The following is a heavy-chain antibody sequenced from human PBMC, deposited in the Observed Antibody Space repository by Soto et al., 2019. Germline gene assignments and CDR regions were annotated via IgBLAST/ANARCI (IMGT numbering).Heavy chain of an antibody. CDR2: ISGSGSTI. J-gene: IGHJ4*02. CDR1: GFTFSSYA. CDR3: AKVLYYYDSSGYYHFEY. V-gene: IGHV3-23*01. D-gene: IGHD3-22*01. Sequence: PGGSLRLSCAASGFTFSSYAVSCVRQAPGKGPEWISSISGSGSTIYYADSVKGRFTISRDNSKNTLYLKMSSLRAEDTAVYYCAKVLYYYDSSGYYHFEYWGQGTMVTVSS.